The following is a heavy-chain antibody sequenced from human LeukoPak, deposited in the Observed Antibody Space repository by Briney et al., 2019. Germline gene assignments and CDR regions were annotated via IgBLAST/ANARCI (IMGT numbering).Heavy chain of an antibody. D-gene: IGHD3-10*01. V-gene: IGHV1-18*01. CDR2: VTSYNGDT. J-gene: IGHJ4*02. Sequence: GPSVKVSCKASAYTFNNYGISWVRHPPGQGLEWMGWVTSYNGDTNYAQKFQGRVTMTADRSTRTAYMELRSLRSDDTAMYYCASAELWFGELPGYFDYWGQRTLITVSS. CDR3: ASAELWFGELPGYFDY. CDR1: AYTFNNYG.